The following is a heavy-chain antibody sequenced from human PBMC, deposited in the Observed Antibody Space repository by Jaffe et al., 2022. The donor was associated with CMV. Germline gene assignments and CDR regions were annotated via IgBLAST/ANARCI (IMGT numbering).Heavy chain of an antibody. D-gene: IGHD6-19*01. Sequence: EVQLVESGGGLVQPGGSLRLSCAASGFSLSKYWMHWVRQAPGKGLVWVSRIKNDESGTNYADSVKGRFTISRDNAKNTLYLQMNSLRAEDTAVYYCVTDRWLGPADWGQGTLVTVSS. J-gene: IGHJ4*02. CDR2: IKNDESGT. CDR3: VTDRWLGPAD. CDR1: GFSLSKYW. V-gene: IGHV3-74*01.